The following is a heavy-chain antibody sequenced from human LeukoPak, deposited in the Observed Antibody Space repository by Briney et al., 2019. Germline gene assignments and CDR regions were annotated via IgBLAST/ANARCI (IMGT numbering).Heavy chain of an antibody. CDR2: ISGSGGST. V-gene: IGHV3-23*01. CDR3: AKDHGLLWFGELSFHFDY. J-gene: IGHJ4*02. D-gene: IGHD3-10*01. Sequence: PGGSLRLSCAASGFTFSSYAMSWVRQAPGKGLEWVSAISGSGGSTYYADSVKGRFTIFRDNSKNTLYLQMNSLSAEDTAVYYCAKDHGLLWFGELSFHFDYWGQGTLVTVSS. CDR1: GFTFSSYA.